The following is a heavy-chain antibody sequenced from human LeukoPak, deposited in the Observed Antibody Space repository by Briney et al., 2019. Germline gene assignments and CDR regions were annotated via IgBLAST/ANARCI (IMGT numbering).Heavy chain of an antibody. V-gene: IGHV4-34*01. Sequence: SETLSLTCAVYGGSFSGYYWSWIRQPPGKGLEWIGSIYYSGSTYYNPSLKSRVTISVDTSKNQFSLKLSSVTAADTAVYYCARGVSQWLVRGAFDIWGQGTMVTVSS. CDR3: ARGVSQWLVRGAFDI. CDR2: IYYSGST. J-gene: IGHJ3*02. D-gene: IGHD6-19*01. CDR1: GGSFSGYY.